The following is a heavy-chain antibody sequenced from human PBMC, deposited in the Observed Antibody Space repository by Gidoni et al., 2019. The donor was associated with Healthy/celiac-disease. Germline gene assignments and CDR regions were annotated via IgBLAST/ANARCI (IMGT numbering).Heavy chain of an antibody. J-gene: IGHJ6*02. CDR3: ARDRITMVRGETYGMDV. CDR1: GFNFSSYG. CDR2: IWYDGSNK. V-gene: IGHV3-33*01. Sequence: QVQLVESGGGVVQPGRSLRLSCAASGFNFSSYGMHWVRQAPGKGLEWVAVIWYDGSNKYYADSVKGRFTISRDNSKNTLYLQMNSLRAKDTAVYYCARDRITMVRGETYGMDVWGQGTTVTVSS. D-gene: IGHD3-10*01.